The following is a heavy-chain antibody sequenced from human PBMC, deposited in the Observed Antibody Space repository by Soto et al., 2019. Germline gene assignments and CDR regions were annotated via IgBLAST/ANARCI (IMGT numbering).Heavy chain of an antibody. CDR2: MSSRSLTI. CDR1: GFTFSTYS. CDR3: ARGGSSSDNGMDV. V-gene: IGHV3-48*02. D-gene: IGHD6-6*01. J-gene: IGHJ6*02. Sequence: PGGSLRLSCAASGFTFSTYSMNWVRQAPGKGLEWVSYMSSRSLTIYYTDSVKGRFTISRDNAKNSLYLQVNSLRDEDTAVYYCARGGSSSDNGMDVWGQGTTVTVSS.